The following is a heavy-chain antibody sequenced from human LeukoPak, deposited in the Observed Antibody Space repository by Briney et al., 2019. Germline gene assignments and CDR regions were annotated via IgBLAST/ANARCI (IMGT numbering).Heavy chain of an antibody. CDR2: ISAYNGNT. CDR3: ARYYHYGSGSYYNDDAFDI. CDR1: GYTFTSYD. Sequence: GASVKVSCKASGYTFTSYDINWVRQAPGQGLGWMGGISAYNGNTNDAQKLQGRVTMTTDTSTSTAYMELRSLRSDDTAVYYCARYYHYGSGSYYNDDAFDIWGQGTMVTVSS. V-gene: IGHV1-18*01. J-gene: IGHJ3*02. D-gene: IGHD3-10*01.